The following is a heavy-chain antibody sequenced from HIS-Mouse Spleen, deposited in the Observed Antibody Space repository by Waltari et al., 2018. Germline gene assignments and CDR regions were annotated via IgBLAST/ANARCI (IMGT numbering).Heavy chain of an antibody. CDR3: ARDRPYNWNDAFDI. D-gene: IGHD1-1*01. J-gene: IGHJ3*02. V-gene: IGHV3-7*01. CDR2: IKQDGSEK. Sequence: LQLQESGPGLVKPSETLSLTCTVSGGSISSSSYYWGWIRQPPGKGLEWVANIKQDGSEKYYVDSVKGRFTISRDNAKNSLYLQMNSLRAEDTAVYYCARDRPYNWNDAFDIWGQGTMVTVSS. CDR1: GGSISSSSYY.